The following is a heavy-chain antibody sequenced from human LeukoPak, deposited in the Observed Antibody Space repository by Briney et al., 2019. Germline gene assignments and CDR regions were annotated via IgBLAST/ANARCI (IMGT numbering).Heavy chain of an antibody. V-gene: IGHV3-73*01. CDR1: GFTFSGSS. CDR3: ASSGLNYYYMAV. J-gene: IGHJ6*03. Sequence: GGSLRLSCAASGFTFSGSSVHWVRQASGKGLEWVGRIRNKANNYATAYAASVKDRFTMSRDDSETTAYLQMNSLKTEDTAVYYCASSGLNYYYMAVWGKGTTVTV. CDR2: IRNKANNYAT.